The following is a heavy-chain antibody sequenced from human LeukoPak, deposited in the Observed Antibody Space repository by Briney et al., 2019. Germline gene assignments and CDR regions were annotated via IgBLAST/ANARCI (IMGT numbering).Heavy chain of an antibody. CDR1: GFALSSYW. CDR3: ATRDYTSSKH. D-gene: IGHD2-2*01. V-gene: IGHV3-74*01. J-gene: IGHJ1*01. CDR2: INSDGSTT. Sequence: GGSLRLSCAASGFALSSYWMHWVRQAPGKGLVWVSDINSDGSTTRYADSVKGRFTISRDNAKNTLYLEMNSLRAEDTAVYYCATRDYTSSKHWGQGTLVTVSP.